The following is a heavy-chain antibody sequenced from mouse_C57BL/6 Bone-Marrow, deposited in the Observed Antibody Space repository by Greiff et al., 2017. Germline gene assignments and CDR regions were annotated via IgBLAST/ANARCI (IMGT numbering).Heavy chain of an antibody. CDR1: GYTFTDYY. J-gene: IGHJ3*01. V-gene: IGHV1-19*01. CDR2: INPYNGGT. D-gene: IGHD2-4*01. CDR3: VYDYDVSWFAY. Sequence: EVQLQQSGPVLAKPGASVKMSCKASGYTFTDYYMNWVKQSHGKSLEWIGVINPYNGGTSYNQKFKGKATLTVAKSSSTAYMELNSLTSEDSAVYYCVYDYDVSWFAYWGQGTLVTVSA.